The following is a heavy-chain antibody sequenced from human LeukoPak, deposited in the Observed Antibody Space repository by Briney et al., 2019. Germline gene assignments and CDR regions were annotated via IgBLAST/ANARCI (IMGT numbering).Heavy chain of an antibody. CDR3: ARAPRTSNPFDY. J-gene: IGHJ4*02. D-gene: IGHD1-14*01. V-gene: IGHV4-31*03. Sequence: PAQTLSLTCTVSDGSIISGGYYWSWIRQHPGKGLEWLGYIYYGVSTDYNPSLKSRGTISIDASKNQFSLKLSSVTAADTAVYYCARAPRTSNPFDYWGQGTLVTVSS. CDR1: DGSIISGGYY. CDR2: IYYGVST.